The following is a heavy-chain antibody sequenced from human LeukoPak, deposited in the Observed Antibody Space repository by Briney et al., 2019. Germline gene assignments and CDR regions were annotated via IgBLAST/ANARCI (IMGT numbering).Heavy chain of an antibody. CDR1: GVTFRDYY. D-gene: IGHD1-1*01. V-gene: IGHV3-11*01. J-gene: IGHJ4*02. CDR2: ISSSGSTI. Sequence: MTGGSLRLSCAASGVTFRDYYMSWIRQAPGKGLEWVSYISSSGSTIYYADSVKGRFTVSRDNAKNSLYLQMNSLRAEDTAVYYCARDKTNDHYWGQGTLVTVSS. CDR3: ARDKTNDHY.